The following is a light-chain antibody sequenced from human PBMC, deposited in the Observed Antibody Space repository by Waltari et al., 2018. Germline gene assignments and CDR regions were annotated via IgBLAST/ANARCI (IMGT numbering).Light chain of an antibody. V-gene: IGLV2-14*01. CDR3: SSYTISSTVYV. CDR1: SSDVGGYNY. Sequence: QSALTQPASVSGSPGQSITIPCTGTSSDVGGYNYVSWYQQHPRKAPKLMIYDVSNRPSEVSNRSSGTTSSNTASLTISVLQAEDEADYYCSSYTISSTVYVIGTGTKVTVL. J-gene: IGLJ1*01. CDR2: DVS.